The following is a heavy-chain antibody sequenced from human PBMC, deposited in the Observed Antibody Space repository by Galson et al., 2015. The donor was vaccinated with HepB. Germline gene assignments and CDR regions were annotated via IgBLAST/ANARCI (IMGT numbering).Heavy chain of an antibody. CDR3: ARPQGWVNAFDI. Sequence: SLRLSCAASGFTFSSYAMHWVRQAPGKGLEWVAVISYDGSNKYYADSVKGRFTISRDNSKNTLYLQMNSLRAEDTAVYYCARPQGWVNAFDIWGQGTMVTVPS. CDR2: ISYDGSNK. CDR1: GFTFSSYA. J-gene: IGHJ3*02. D-gene: IGHD1-26*01. V-gene: IGHV3-30-3*01.